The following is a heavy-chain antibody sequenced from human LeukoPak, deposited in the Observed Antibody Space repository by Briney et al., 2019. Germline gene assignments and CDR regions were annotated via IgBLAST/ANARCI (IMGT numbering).Heavy chain of an antibody. Sequence: PSETLSLTCGVYGGSFSGYYYSWIRQPPRKGLEWIGYIHYSGSTKYNPSLKSRVAISVDASKNQFSLKLSSVTAADTAVYYCARHTSYYDSTGYYYGGDWFDPWGQGTLVTVSS. CDR1: GGSFSGYY. D-gene: IGHD3-22*01. CDR3: ARHTSYYDSTGYYYGGDWFDP. CDR2: IHYSGST. V-gene: IGHV4-59*08. J-gene: IGHJ5*02.